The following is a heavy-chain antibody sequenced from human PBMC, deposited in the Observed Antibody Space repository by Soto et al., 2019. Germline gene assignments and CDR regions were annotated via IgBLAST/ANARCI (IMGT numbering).Heavy chain of an antibody. CDR3: ARDRAIVELQAANRGFVSY. V-gene: IGHV1-18*01. J-gene: IGHJ4*02. CDR1: GYTFTSYG. D-gene: IGHD2-2*01. CDR2: ISAYNGNT. Sequence: GASVKVSCKASGYTFTSYGISWVRQAPGQGLEWMGWISAYNGNTNYAQKLQGRVTMTTDTSTSTAYMELRSLRSDDTAVYYCARDRAIVELQAANRGFVSYWGQGTLVTVSS.